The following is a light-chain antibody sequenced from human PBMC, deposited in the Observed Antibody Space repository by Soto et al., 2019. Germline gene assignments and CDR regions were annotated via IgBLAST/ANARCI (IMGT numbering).Light chain of an antibody. Sequence: EIVLTQSPGTLSVSPGERATLSCRASQSVSSKLAWYQQKPGQAPRLLFYGASTGATGIPARFSGSGSETKFTLSISSLQSEDFAVYYCQQYNNWPGTFGQGTMVDIK. CDR2: GAS. CDR3: QQYNNWPGT. V-gene: IGKV3-15*01. CDR1: QSVSSK. J-gene: IGKJ1*01.